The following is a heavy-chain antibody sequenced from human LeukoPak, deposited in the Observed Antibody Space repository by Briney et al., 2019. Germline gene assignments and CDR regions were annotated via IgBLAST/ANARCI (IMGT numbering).Heavy chain of an antibody. CDR2: MSYNGANE. D-gene: IGHD6-13*01. J-gene: IGHJ4*02. V-gene: IGHV3-30*03. CDR1: GFTFSSYG. CDR3: ATGSVRYSASWYSQEGDY. Sequence: PGGSLRLSCAASGFTFSSYGMHWVRQAPGKGLEWVTVMSYNGANEFYADSVKGRFTISRDNSKNTLYLQMNSLRAEDTAVYYCATGSVRYSASWYSQEGDYWGQGTLVTVSS.